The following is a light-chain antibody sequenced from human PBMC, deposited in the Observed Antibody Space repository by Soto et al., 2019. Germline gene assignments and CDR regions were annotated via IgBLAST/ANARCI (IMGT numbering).Light chain of an antibody. Sequence: EIVMTQSPATLSVSPGERPTLSCRSSQSVSSNLAWYQQKPGQAPRLLIYGASTRATGIPARFSGSGSGTEFTLTISSLQSEDLVVYYCQQYNSWPPITFGQGTRLEIK. J-gene: IGKJ5*01. CDR1: QSVSSN. CDR3: QQYNSWPPIT. CDR2: GAS. V-gene: IGKV3-15*01.